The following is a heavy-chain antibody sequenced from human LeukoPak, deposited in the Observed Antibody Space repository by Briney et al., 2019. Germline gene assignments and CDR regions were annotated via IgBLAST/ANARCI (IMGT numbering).Heavy chain of an antibody. CDR1: GFTFSSYS. V-gene: IGHV3-23*01. CDR2: ISGSGSHT. D-gene: IGHD3-3*01. Sequence: GGSLRLSCVASGFTFSSYSMNWVCQAPGKGLEWVSSISGSGSHTYYADSVQGRFTVSRDNSKTTVNLHLNTVRAEDTAVYYCAKERVSSGMMECLLHMWGQGTTVSVSS. CDR3: AKERVSSGMMECLLHM. J-gene: IGHJ3*02.